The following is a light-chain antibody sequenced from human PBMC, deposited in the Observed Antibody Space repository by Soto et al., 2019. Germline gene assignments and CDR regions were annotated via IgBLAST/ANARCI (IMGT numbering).Light chain of an antibody. CDR3: QQYNSFPYT. CDR2: KAS. J-gene: IGKJ2*01. Sequence: DIQMTQSPSTLSASVGGRVTITCRASQSIDSWLAWYQQKPGKAPKLLIYKASSLESGVPSRFSGSGSGTEFTLTISRLQPDDFATYYCQQYNSFPYTFGQGTKLEIK. V-gene: IGKV1-5*03. CDR1: QSIDSW.